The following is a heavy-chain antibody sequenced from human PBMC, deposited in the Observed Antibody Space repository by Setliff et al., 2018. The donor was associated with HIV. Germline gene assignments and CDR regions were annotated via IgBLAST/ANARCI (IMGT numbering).Heavy chain of an antibody. CDR3: ARAPEAPDAFYI. CDR2: ISAYNGKT. J-gene: IGHJ3*02. Sequence: ASVKVSCKASGYTFTSYVINWVRQAPGQGLEWMGWISAYNGKTNYAQKVQGRVTMTTDTSTSTGYMELRSLRSDDTAVYYCARAPEAPDAFYIWGQGTMVTVSS. CDR1: GYTFTSYV. V-gene: IGHV1-18*01.